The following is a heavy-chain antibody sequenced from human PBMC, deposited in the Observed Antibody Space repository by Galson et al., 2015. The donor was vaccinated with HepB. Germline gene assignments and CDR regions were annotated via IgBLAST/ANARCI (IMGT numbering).Heavy chain of an antibody. CDR1: GFTFSSYS. Sequence: SLRLSCAASGFTFSSYSMNWVRQAPGKGLEWVSSISSSSSYIYYADSVKGRFTISRDNAKNSLYLQMNSLRAEDTAVYYCARDRGTLAGTDYYYGMDVWGQGTTVTVSS. V-gene: IGHV3-21*01. CDR2: ISSSSSYI. CDR3: ARDRGTLAGTDYYYGMDV. J-gene: IGHJ6*02. D-gene: IGHD6-19*01.